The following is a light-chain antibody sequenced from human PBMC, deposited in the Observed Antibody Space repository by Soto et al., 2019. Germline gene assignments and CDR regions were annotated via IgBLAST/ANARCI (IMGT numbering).Light chain of an antibody. J-gene: IGLJ1*01. CDR2: EVS. CDR1: SSDVGGYNY. V-gene: IGLV2-14*01. CDR3: SSYTSSSTPPYV. Sequence: QSALTQPASVSGSPGQSITISCTGTSSDVGGYNYVSWYQQHPGKAPKLMIYEVSNRPSGVSNRFSGSKSGNTASLTISGLQAEDEADYYCSSYTSSSTPPYVFGTGSQVT.